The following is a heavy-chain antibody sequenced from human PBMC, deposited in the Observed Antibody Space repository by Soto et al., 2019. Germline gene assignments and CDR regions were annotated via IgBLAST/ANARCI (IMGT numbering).Heavy chain of an antibody. V-gene: IGHV4-39*01. CDR3: GRVGEGATRHPAPDP. J-gene: IGHJ5*02. D-gene: IGHD3-16*01. CDR1: GVSIHNSHSF. CDR2: VYHNGGA. Sequence: SETLSLTCTVSGVSIHNSHSFWAWIRQPPWKGLQFIASVYHNGGAHYNSSLKSRVTISVDTANNQVSLRMRSLTAADTAFYYWGRVGEGATRHPAPDPWGQEILVTVSS.